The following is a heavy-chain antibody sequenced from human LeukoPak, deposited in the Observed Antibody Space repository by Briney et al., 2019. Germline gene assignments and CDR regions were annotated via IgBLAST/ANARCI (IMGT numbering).Heavy chain of an antibody. V-gene: IGHV1-24*01. CDR3: ATTGYCSSTSCSNWFDP. J-gene: IGHJ5*02. CDR1: GHTLTQLS. D-gene: IGHD2-2*01. Sequence: ASVKVSCKVSGHTLTQLSMHWVRQAPGKGPEWMAGFDPEDGVTIYAQKLQGTVTMTEDTSTDTAYMELSSLRSEDTAVYYCATTGYCSSTSCSNWFDPWGQGTLVTVSS. CDR2: FDPEDGVT.